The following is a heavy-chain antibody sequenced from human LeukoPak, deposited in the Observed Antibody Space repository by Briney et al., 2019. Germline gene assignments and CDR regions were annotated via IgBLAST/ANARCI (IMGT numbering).Heavy chain of an antibody. CDR3: ARVERMITFRGVIGPPYFDY. D-gene: IGHD3-16*02. J-gene: IGHJ4*02. CDR1: GGSISSSSYY. Sequence: SETLSLTCTVSGGSISSSSYYWGWIRQPPGKGLEWIGSIYYSGSTYYNPSLKSRVTISVDTSKNQFSLKLSSVTAADTAVYYCARVERMITFRGVIGPPYFDYWGQGTLVTVSS. V-gene: IGHV4-39*01. CDR2: IYYSGST.